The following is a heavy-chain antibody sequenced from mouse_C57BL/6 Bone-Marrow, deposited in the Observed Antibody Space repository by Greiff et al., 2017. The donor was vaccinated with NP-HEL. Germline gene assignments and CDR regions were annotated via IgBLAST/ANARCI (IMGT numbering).Heavy chain of an antibody. D-gene: IGHD2-2*01. CDR1: GFTFSDYY. J-gene: IGHJ1*03. Sequence: EVNVVESGGGLVQPGGSLKLSCAASGFTFSDYYMYWVRQTPEKRLEWVAYISNGGGSPYYPDTVKGRFTISRDNAKNTLYLQMSRLKSEDTAMYYCARQDYGYGHWYFDVWGTGTTVTVSS. CDR3: ARQDYGYGHWYFDV. V-gene: IGHV5-12*01. CDR2: ISNGGGSP.